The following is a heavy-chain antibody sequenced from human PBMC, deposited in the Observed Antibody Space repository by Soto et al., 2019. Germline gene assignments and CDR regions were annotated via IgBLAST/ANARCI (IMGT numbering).Heavy chain of an antibody. Sequence: SVKVSCKASGFTFINSAIQWVRQARGQRLEWMGWIVVGSGHINYAQKFQERLSITRDMSTSTAYMELSSLTLEDTAVYYCARRYGSCFDYWGQGTLVTVSS. J-gene: IGHJ4*02. V-gene: IGHV1-58*02. D-gene: IGHD5-18*01. CDR2: IVVGSGHI. CDR1: GFTFINSA. CDR3: ARRYGSCFDY.